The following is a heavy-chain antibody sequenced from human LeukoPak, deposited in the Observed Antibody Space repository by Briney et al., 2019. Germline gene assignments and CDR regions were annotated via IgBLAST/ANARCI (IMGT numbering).Heavy chain of an antibody. CDR1: GGTFSSYA. D-gene: IGHD3-3*01. V-gene: IGHV1-69*04. CDR2: IIPILGIA. J-gene: IGHJ4*02. Sequence: SVKVSCKASGGTFSSYAISWVRQAPGQGLEWMGRIIPILGIANYAQKFQGRVTITADKSTSTAYMELSSLRSEDTAVYYCARLYDSWSGSDFDYWGQGTLVTVSS. CDR3: ARLYDSWSGSDFDY.